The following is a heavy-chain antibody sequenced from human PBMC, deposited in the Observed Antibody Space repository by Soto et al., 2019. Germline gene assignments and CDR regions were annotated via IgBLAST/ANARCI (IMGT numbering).Heavy chain of an antibody. Sequence: GASLTSSCKGCGYGVTSSWWGWVRQMPGKGLEWMGIIYPGDSDTRYSPSFQGQVTISADKSISTAYLQWSSLKASDTAMYYCARRPYRRYVVDVWGQGTTVTVSS. J-gene: IGHJ6*02. V-gene: IGHV5-51*01. CDR1: GYGVTSSW. D-gene: IGHD5-12*01. CDR3: ARRPYRRYVVDV. CDR2: IYPGDSDT.